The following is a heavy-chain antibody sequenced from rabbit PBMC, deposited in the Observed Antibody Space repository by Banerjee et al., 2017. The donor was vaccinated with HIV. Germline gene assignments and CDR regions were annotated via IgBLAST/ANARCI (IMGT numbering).Heavy chain of an antibody. CDR3: ARGDYGNISYYPL. CDR2: INTSTGNT. V-gene: IGHV1S40*01. CDR1: GFTLSNYW. Sequence: QSLEESGGDLVKPGASLTLTCKASGFTLSNYWICWVRQAPGKGLEWIACINTSTGNTVYATWAKGRFTISKTSSTTVTLQMTSLTAADTATYFCARGDYGNISYYPLWGPGTLVTVS. J-gene: IGHJ4*01. D-gene: IGHD8-1*01.